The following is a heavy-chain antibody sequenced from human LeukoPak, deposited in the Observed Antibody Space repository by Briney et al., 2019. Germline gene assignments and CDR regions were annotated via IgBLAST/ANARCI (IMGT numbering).Heavy chain of an antibody. V-gene: IGHV3-23*01. CDR2: ISDSSRTT. J-gene: IGHJ4*02. CDR3: AKKLGFIPQFDY. Sequence: PGGSLRLSCEVSGFTFSTEAMTWVRQAPGKGLEWVSSISDSSRTTYYADSVQGRFTISRVNSRNTVYLQMNSLRVEDTAFYYCAKKLGFIPQFDYWSQGTLVAVSS. D-gene: IGHD6-13*01. CDR1: GFTFSTEA.